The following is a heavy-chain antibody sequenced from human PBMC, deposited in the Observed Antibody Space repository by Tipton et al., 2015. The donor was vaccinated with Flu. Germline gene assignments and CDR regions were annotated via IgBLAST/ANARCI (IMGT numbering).Heavy chain of an antibody. V-gene: IGHV4-38-2*01. CDR2: IHQAGTT. CDR3: ARRDYSNYVSEPKSWFDS. Sequence: TLSLTCAVSGDSISSDYYWGWIRQFPGKGLEWIGNIHQAGTTYYNPSLMSRITITVDRPKNHFSLRLTSVTAADTAVYYCARRDYSNYVSEPKSWFDSWGQGTLVTVSS. D-gene: IGHD4-11*01. J-gene: IGHJ5*01. CDR1: GDSISSDYY.